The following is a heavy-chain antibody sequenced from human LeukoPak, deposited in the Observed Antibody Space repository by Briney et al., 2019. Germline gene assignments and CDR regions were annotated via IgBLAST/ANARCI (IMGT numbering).Heavy chain of an antibody. CDR2: IYSGGST. J-gene: IGHJ5*02. Sequence: GGSLRLSCAASGFTVSSNYMNWVRQAPGKGLEWVSVIYSGGSTYYADSVKGRFTISRDNSKNTLYLQMNSLRAEDTAVYFCARRVLVVANPNEGGWFDPWGQGTLVTVSS. CDR3: ARRVLVVANPNEGGWFDP. D-gene: IGHD2-15*01. V-gene: IGHV3-66*04. CDR1: GFTVSSNY.